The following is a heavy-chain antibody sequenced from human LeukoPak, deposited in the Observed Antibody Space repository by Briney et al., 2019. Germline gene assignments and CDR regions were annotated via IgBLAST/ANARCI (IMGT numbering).Heavy chain of an antibody. V-gene: IGHV4-59*01. CDR2: IYYSGST. Sequence: TSETLSLTCTVSGGSISSYYWSWIRQPPGKGLEWIGYIYYSGSTNYNPSLKSRVTISVDTSKNQFSLKLSSVTAADMAVYYCARGAANWNYGRNWFDPWGQGTLVTVSS. D-gene: IGHD1-7*01. CDR3: ARGAANWNYGRNWFDP. J-gene: IGHJ5*02. CDR1: GGSISSYY.